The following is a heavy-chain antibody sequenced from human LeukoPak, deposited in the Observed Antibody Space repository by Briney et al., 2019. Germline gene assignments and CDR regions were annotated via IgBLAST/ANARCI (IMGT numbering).Heavy chain of an antibody. D-gene: IGHD2-21*01. CDR3: ARDRELWWGGEVFDI. J-gene: IGHJ3*02. CDR1: GFTFTDYY. CDR2: ISSSGHTI. V-gene: IGHV3-11*01. Sequence: PGGSLRLSCAASGFTFTDYYMTWIRQAPGKGLEWISHISSSGHTIDYADSVKGRFTISRDNAKNSVYLQMNSLRAEDTALYYCARDRELWWGGEVFDIWGQGTMVTVSS.